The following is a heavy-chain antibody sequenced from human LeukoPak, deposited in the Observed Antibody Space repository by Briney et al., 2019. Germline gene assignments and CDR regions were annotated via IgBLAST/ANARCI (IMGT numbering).Heavy chain of an antibody. J-gene: IGHJ4*02. CDR3: ARDTGGFDY. V-gene: IGHV3-53*01. D-gene: IGHD3-16*01. Sequence: QAGGSLRLSCAASGFTVSNNYMTWVRQAPGKGLEWVSIIYSDGRTYYADSVKGRFNISRDNPKNTLYLQMNSLRAEDTAVYYCARDTGGFDYWGQGTLVTVSS. CDR1: GFTVSNNY. CDR2: IYSDGRT.